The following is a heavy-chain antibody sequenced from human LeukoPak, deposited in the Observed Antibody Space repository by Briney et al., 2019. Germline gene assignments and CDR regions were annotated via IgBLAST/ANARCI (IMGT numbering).Heavy chain of an antibody. CDR3: ASLGILGDYFDY. D-gene: IGHD3-16*01. CDR2: ISSNGGST. Sequence: PGGSLRLSCAASGFTFSSYAMHWVRQAPGKGLEYVSAISSNGGSTYYANSVKGRFTISRDNSKNTLYLQMGSLRAEDMAVYYCASLGILGDYFDYWGQGTLVTVSS. CDR1: GFTFSSYA. V-gene: IGHV3-64*01. J-gene: IGHJ4*02.